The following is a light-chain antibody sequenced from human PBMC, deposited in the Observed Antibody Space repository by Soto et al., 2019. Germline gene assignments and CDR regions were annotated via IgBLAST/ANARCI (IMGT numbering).Light chain of an antibody. CDR1: RNIDTY. J-gene: IGKJ4*01. Sequence: DLPMAQSPSSLSASVGDRVTITCRASRNIDTYLSWYQQKAGKAPKLLIFATSTLQSGVPSRFSGSGSGTDFTLTISSLQPEDFGTYYCHQTFTPPLTFGGGTRVEIK. V-gene: IGKV1-39*01. CDR3: HQTFTPPLT. CDR2: ATS.